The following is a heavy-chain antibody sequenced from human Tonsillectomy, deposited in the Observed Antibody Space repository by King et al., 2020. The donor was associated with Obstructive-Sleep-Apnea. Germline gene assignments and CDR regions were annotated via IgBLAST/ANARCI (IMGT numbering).Heavy chain of an antibody. Sequence: QLQESGPGLVKPSETLSLTCTVSGGSVSSGSYYWSWIRQPPGKGLEWIGDIYYSGSTNYNPSLKSRVTISVDTSKNQFSLKLSSVTAADTAVYYCARDRPNYDILTGRERYGMDVWGQGTTVTVSS. CDR1: GGSVSSGSYY. CDR3: ARDRPNYDILTGRERYGMDV. CDR2: IYYSGST. J-gene: IGHJ6*02. D-gene: IGHD3-9*01. V-gene: IGHV4-61*01.